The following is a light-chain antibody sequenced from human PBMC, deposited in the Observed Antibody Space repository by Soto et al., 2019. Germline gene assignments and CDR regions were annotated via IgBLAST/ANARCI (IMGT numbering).Light chain of an antibody. CDR2: DST. J-gene: IGLJ1*01. Sequence: QPVLTQPPSVAGAPGQRGTLSCTGSSSNIGAGYDVHWYQQLPGAAPKLLIYDSTNRPSGVPDRFSGSKSGTSGSLAITGLQAEDEADYYGQSYDGSLSGYVFGTGTKVTVL. CDR3: QSYDGSLSGYV. V-gene: IGLV1-40*01. CDR1: SSNIGAGYD.